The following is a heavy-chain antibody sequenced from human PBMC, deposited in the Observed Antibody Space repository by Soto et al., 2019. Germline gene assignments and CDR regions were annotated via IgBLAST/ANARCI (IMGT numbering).Heavy chain of an antibody. CDR1: GFTFGDYA. V-gene: IGHV3-49*03. Sequence: GGSLRLSCTASGFTFGDYAMSWFRQAPGKGLEWVGFIRSKAYGGTTEYAASVKGRFTISRDDSKSIAYLQMNSLKTEDTAVYYCTRAPSSGWYYFDYWGQGTLVTVSS. CDR2: IRSKAYGGTT. D-gene: IGHD6-19*01. J-gene: IGHJ4*02. CDR3: TRAPSSGWYYFDY.